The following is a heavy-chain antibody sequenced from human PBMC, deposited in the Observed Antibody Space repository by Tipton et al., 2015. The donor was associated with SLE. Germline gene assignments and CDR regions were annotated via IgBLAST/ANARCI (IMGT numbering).Heavy chain of an antibody. Sequence: TLSLTCTVSGGSISSGSYYWSWIRQPPGKGLEWIGYIYHSGSTYYNPSLKSRVTISVDTSKNQFSLKLSSVTAADTAVYYCARDPTSLMSIYYYYYMDVWGKGTTVTVSS. J-gene: IGHJ6*03. V-gene: IGHV4-30-2*01. D-gene: IGHD2/OR15-2a*01. CDR1: GGSISSGSYY. CDR3: ARDPTSLMSIYYYYYMDV. CDR2: IYHSGST.